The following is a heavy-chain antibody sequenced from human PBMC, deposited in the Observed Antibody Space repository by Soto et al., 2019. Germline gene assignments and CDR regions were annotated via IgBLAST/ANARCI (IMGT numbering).Heavy chain of an antibody. D-gene: IGHD3-3*01. V-gene: IGHV3-30*18. Sequence: QVQLVESGGGVVQPGRSLRLSCAASGFTFSIYRMHWVRQAPGKGLEWVAVISYDGSNKYYADSVKGRFTISRDNSKNTLYLQMNSLRGEDTAVYYCAKETVEYYFDYWGQGTLVTVSS. J-gene: IGHJ4*02. CDR2: ISYDGSNK. CDR3: AKETVEYYFDY. CDR1: GFTFSIYR.